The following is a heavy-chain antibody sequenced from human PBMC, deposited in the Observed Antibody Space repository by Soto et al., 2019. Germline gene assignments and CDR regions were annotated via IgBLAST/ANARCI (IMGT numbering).Heavy chain of an antibody. J-gene: IGHJ4*02. Sequence: QVQLVESGGGVVQPGRSLRLSCAASGFTFSSYGMHWVRQDPGKGLEWVAVISYDGSNKYYADSVKGRFTISRDNSKNTLYLQMNSLRAEDTAVYYCAKDQLNMLGATLGPPGGDYWGQGTLVTVSS. V-gene: IGHV3-30*18. CDR3: AKDQLNMLGATLGPPGGDY. CDR2: ISYDGSNK. D-gene: IGHD1-26*01. CDR1: GFTFSSYG.